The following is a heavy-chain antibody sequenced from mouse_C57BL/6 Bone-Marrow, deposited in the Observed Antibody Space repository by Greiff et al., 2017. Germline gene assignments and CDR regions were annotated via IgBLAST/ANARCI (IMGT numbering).Heavy chain of an antibody. CDR3: ARSLWLGFAY. J-gene: IGHJ3*01. CDR1: GYTFTSYW. CDR2: IHPNSGST. Sequence: QVQLQQPGAELVKPGASVKLSCKASGYTFTSYWMHWVKQRPGQGLEWIGMIHPNSGSTNYKEKFKSKATLTVDKSSSTAYMQLSSLTSEDSAVYYCARSLWLGFAYWGQGTLVTVSA. D-gene: IGHD2-2*01. V-gene: IGHV1-64*01.